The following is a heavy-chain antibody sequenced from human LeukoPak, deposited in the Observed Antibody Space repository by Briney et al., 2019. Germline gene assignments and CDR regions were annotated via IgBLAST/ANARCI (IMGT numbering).Heavy chain of an antibody. CDR2: IKQDGSEK. V-gene: IGHV3-7*01. CDR1: GFTFSSYW. D-gene: IGHD5-18*01. J-gene: IGHJ4*02. CDR3: ARWTTDRAMVQDY. Sequence: GGSLRLSCAASGFTFSSYWMSWVRQAPGKGLEWVANIKQDGSEKYYVDSVKGRFTISRDNAKNSLYLQMNSLRAEDTAVYYCARWTTDRAMVQDYWGQGTLVTVSS.